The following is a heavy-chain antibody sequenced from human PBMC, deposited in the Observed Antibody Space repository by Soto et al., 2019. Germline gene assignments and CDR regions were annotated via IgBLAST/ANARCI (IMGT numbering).Heavy chain of an antibody. CDR2: IIPIFGTA. D-gene: IGHD2-2*01. J-gene: IGHJ6*02. Sequence: TCKASGGTFSSYAISWVRQAPGQGLEWMGGIIPIFGTANYAQKFQGRVTITADESTSTAYMELSSLRSEDTAVYYCARGLVPAASPRYYYYYYGMDVWGQGTTVTVSS. CDR1: GGTFSSYA. V-gene: IGHV1-69*01. CDR3: ARGLVPAASPRYYYYYYGMDV.